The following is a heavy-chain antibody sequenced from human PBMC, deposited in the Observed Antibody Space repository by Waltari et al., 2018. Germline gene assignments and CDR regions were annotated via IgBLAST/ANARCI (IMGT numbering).Heavy chain of an antibody. Sequence: LVQSGAAVMKPGASVKVSGKVSRDAIPSPYIHWVRRAPGQGLEWMGWINPNGGTTNYAQRYRGRITVTWDTSMTTSYMGLSGLRSDDTAVYYCAREYCGGDCRLFDYWGQGTLVTVSS. CDR3: AREYCGGDCRLFDY. V-gene: IGHV1-2*02. J-gene: IGHJ4*02. CDR2: INPNGGTT. D-gene: IGHD2-21*02. CDR1: RDAIPSPY.